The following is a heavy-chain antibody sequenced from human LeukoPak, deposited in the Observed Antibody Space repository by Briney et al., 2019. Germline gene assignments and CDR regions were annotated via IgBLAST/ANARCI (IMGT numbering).Heavy chain of an antibody. CDR2: ISTTTSTI. D-gene: IGHD3-22*01. Sequence: GGSLRLSCAASGFTFSSYVMNWVRQAPGKGLEWVSYISTTTSTIYYADSVKGRFTISRDNSKNTLYLQMNSLRAEDTAVYYCATPGGYDSSGYPVYWGQGTLVTVSS. J-gene: IGHJ4*02. V-gene: IGHV3-48*01. CDR1: GFTFSSYV. CDR3: ATPGGYDSSGYPVY.